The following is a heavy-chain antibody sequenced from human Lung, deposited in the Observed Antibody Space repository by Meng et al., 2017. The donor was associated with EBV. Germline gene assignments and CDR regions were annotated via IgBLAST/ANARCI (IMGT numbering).Heavy chain of an antibody. CDR3: AREWCSGGSCYPDY. CDR2: IYTSGST. D-gene: IGHD2-15*01. Sequence: HLEESGPGLVKPSETLSLTCTVSGGSIISYYWSWNRQPAGKGLEWIGRIYTSGSTNYNPSLKSRVTMSVDTSKNQFSLKLSSVTAADTAVYYCAREWCSGGSCYPDYWGQGTLVTVSS. J-gene: IGHJ4*02. V-gene: IGHV4-4*07. CDR1: GGSIISYY.